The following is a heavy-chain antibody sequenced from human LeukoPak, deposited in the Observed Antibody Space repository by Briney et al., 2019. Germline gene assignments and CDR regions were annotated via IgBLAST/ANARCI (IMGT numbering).Heavy chain of an antibody. CDR1: GYTFISFD. Sequence: ASVKVSCTTSGYTFISFDINWVRQATGQGLEWMGWMNPNSLNTGYGQRFQGRVTMTMNTSMSTAYMELSILRAEDTAVYYCARALSWTTESYYYMDVWGKGTSVTVSS. J-gene: IGHJ6*03. D-gene: IGHD3/OR15-3a*01. V-gene: IGHV1-8*01. CDR2: MNPNSLNT. CDR3: ARALSWTTESYYYMDV.